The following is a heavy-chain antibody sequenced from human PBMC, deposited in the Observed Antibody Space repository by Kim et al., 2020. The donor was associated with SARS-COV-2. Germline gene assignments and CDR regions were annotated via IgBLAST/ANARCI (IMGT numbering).Heavy chain of an antibody. V-gene: IGHV4-39*01. J-gene: IGHJ2*01. CDR1: GGSISSSSYY. CDR2: IYYSGST. CDR3: ARLTIVKYYDSFNWYFDL. D-gene: IGHD3-22*01. Sequence: SETLSLTCTVSGGSISSSSYYWGWIRQPPGKGLEWIGSIYYSGSTYYNPSLKSRVTISVDTSKNQFSLKLSSVTAADTAVYYCARLTIVKYYDSFNWYFDLWGRGTLVTVSS.